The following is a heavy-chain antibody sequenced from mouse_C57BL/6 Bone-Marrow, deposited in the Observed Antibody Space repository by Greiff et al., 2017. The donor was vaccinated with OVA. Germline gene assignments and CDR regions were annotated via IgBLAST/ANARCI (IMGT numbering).Heavy chain of an antibody. CDR3: ARLRRAMDY. CDR2: IYPGGGYT. D-gene: IGHD2-12*01. Sequence: QVQLQQSGAELLRPGTSVKMSCKPSGYPFPNYGLGGAKQRPGHGLDGIGDIYPGGGYTNYNEKFKGKATLTADKSSSTAYMQFSSLTSEDSAIYYCARLRRAMDYWGQGTSVTVSS. CDR1: GYPFPNYG. J-gene: IGHJ4*01. V-gene: IGHV1-63*01.